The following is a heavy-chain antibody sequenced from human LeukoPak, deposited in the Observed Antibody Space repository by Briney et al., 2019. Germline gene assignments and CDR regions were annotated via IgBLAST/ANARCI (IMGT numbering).Heavy chain of an antibody. D-gene: IGHD3-22*01. V-gene: IGHV1-46*01. Sequence: ASLKVSCKASGYTFISYYMHWVRQAPGQGLEWMGKINPSSGSTSDAQKFQGTVTMTRDTPTSTVYMELSRLRSEDTAVYYCARGVRYYYDSSGSAVYYYYYMDVWGKGTTVTISS. J-gene: IGHJ6*03. CDR3: ARGVRYYYDSSGSAVYYYYYMDV. CDR1: GYTFISYY. CDR2: INPSSGST.